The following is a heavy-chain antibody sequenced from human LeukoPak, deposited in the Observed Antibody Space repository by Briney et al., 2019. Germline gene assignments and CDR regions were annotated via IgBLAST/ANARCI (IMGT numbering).Heavy chain of an antibody. V-gene: IGHV3-23*01. J-gene: IGHJ4*02. D-gene: IGHD3-10*01. Sequence: GGSLRLSCAASGFTFSSYAMSWVRQAPGKGLEWVSAISGSGCSTYYADSVKGRFTISRDNSKNTLYLQMNNLRAEDTAVYYCAKTRGSGPFDYWGQGTLVTVSS. CDR3: AKTRGSGPFDY. CDR2: ISGSGCST. CDR1: GFTFSSYA.